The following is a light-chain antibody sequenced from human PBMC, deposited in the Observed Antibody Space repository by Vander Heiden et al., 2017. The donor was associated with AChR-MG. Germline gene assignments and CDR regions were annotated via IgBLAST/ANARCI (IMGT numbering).Light chain of an antibody. CDR1: QSISSW. CDR3: QQYNSYSWT. J-gene: IGKJ1*01. Sequence: DIQMTLSPFTLSAAVGDRVTITCRASQSISSWLAWYQQKPGKAPKLLIYDAYSLESGVPSRFSGSGSGTEFTLTISSLQPDDFATYYCQQYNSYSWTFGQGTKVEIK. V-gene: IGKV1-5*01. CDR2: DAY.